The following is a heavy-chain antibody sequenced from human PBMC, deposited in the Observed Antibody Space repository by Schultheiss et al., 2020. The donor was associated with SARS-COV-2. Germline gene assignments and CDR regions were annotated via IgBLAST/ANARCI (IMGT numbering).Heavy chain of an antibody. J-gene: IGHJ5*02. Sequence: GESLKISCEASGFTFSSYAMSWVRQAPGKGLEWVSAISGSGGSTYYADSVKGRFTISRDNSKNTLYLQMNSLRAEDTAVYYCAKDSRGVLVYAPSAWGQGTLVTVSS. V-gene: IGHV3-23*01. CDR2: ISGSGGST. CDR1: GFTFSSYA. CDR3: AKDSRGVLVYAPSA. D-gene: IGHD2-8*01.